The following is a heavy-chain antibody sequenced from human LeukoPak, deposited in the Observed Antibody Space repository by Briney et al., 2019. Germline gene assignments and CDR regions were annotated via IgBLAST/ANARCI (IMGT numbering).Heavy chain of an antibody. D-gene: IGHD2-2*01. V-gene: IGHV3-53*01. J-gene: IGHJ4*02. CDR2: IYSGST. CDR1: GFTVSTYY. CDR3: ARGLGYCTSTTCLLPFDY. Sequence: PGGSLRLSCAASGFTVSTYYMTWVRQAPGKGLECVSVIYSGSTYYADSVKGRFTVSRDNSKNTLYLQMNSLRAEDTAMYYCARGLGYCTSTTCLLPFDYWGQGTLVTVSS.